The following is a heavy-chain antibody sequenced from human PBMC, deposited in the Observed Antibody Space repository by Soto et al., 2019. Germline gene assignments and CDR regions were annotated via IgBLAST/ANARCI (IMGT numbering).Heavy chain of an antibody. Sequence: QVQLQESGPGLVKPSQTLSLTCTVSGGSISRGGYYWSWIRQHPGEGLEWIGNIHYSGRTYYTPSLQSRVTISVHTPKTQFPLKLTSVTAADTAVYYCARDRAASDSSVCIAFWGQGTLVTVSS. CDR2: IHYSGRT. V-gene: IGHV4-31*03. D-gene: IGHD3-22*01. J-gene: IGHJ4*02. CDR3: ARDRAASDSSVCIAF. CDR1: GGSISRGGYY.